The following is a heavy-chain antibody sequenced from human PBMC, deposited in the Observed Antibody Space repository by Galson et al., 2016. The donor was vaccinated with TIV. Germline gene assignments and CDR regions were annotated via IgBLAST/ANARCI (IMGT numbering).Heavy chain of an antibody. D-gene: IGHD3-9*01. Sequence: QSGAEVKKPGESLKISCKASGYSFTSFWIGWVRQMPGKGLEWMGVIYPGDSYTTYSPSFQGQVTISADKSSNTAYLQWSSLMASETAMYFCASSRPELRYLYGQRPQYFYYWGQGSLVTVSS. CDR3: ASSRPELRYLYGQRPQYFYY. V-gene: IGHV5-51*01. CDR2: IYPGDSYT. J-gene: IGHJ4*02. CDR1: GYSFTSFW.